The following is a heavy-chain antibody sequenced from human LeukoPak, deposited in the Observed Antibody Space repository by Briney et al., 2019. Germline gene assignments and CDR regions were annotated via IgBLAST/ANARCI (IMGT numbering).Heavy chain of an antibody. J-gene: IGHJ4*02. CDR2: IDPKTGGT. V-gene: IGHV1-2*02. Sequence: GASVKVSCKASGYTFTGYYMHWVRQAPGQGLEWMGWIDPKTGGTNYAQKFQGRVTMTRDTSISTAYMELSRLRSDDTAVYYCAREGTAMADFDYWGQGTLVTVSS. CDR1: GYTFTGYY. D-gene: IGHD5-18*01. CDR3: AREGTAMADFDY.